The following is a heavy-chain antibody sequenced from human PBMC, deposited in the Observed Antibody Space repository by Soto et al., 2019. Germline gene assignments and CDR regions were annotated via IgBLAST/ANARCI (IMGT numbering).Heavy chain of an antibody. V-gene: IGHV1-2*02. Sequence: ASVKVSCKASGYTFTGYYMHWVRQAPGQGLEWMGWINPNSGGTNYAQKFQGRVTMTRDTSISTAYMGLSRLRSDDTAVYYCARVSITIFGVVNYGMDVWGQGTTVTVSS. CDR2: INPNSGGT. CDR1: GYTFTGYY. J-gene: IGHJ6*02. D-gene: IGHD3-3*01. CDR3: ARVSITIFGVVNYGMDV.